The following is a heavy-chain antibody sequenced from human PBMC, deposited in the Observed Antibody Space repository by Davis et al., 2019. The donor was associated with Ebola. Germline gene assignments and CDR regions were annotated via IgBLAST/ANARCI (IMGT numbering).Heavy chain of an antibody. D-gene: IGHD3-22*01. V-gene: IGHV4-59*08. CDR1: GASISSYY. CDR3: ARRPTYYYDSSGYYLLYYFDY. Sequence: SETLSLTCTVSGASISSYYWSWIRQPPGKGLEWIGYIYYSGSTNYNPSLKSRVTISVDTSKNQFSLKLSSVTAADTAVYYCARRPTYYYDSSGYYLLYYFDYWGQGTLVTVSS. J-gene: IGHJ4*02. CDR2: IYYSGST.